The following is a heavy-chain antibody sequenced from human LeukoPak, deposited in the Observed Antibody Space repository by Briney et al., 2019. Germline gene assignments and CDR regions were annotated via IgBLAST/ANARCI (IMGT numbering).Heavy chain of an antibody. J-gene: IGHJ6*03. CDR1: GGSISSHY. Sequence: SETLSLTCTVSGGSISSHYWSWIRQPPGKGLEGIGYIYYSGSTNYNPSLKSRVTISVDTSKNQFSLKLSSVTAADTAVYYCARAPGYYYYMDVWGKGTTVTVSS. CDR3: ARAPGYYYYMDV. CDR2: IYYSGST. V-gene: IGHV4-59*11.